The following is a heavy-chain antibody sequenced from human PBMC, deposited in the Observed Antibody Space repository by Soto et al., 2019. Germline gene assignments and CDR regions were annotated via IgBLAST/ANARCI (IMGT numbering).Heavy chain of an antibody. CDR3: AGKSGRSAGSAP. CDR2: ISTYNGNT. J-gene: IGHJ1*01. D-gene: IGHD6-25*01. Sequence: PVNATCKARGYAFCTYARISPRQSPGQGLELMGWISTYNGNTNYAENLQGRVTMTTDTSTRTAYMELRSLRSDDSAFYDCAGKSGRSAGSAPRGKGTLVTVSP. V-gene: IGHV1-18*01. CDR1: GYAFCTYA.